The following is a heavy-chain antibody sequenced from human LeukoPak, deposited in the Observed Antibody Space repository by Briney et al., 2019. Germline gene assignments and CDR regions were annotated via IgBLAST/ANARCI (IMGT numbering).Heavy chain of an antibody. CDR3: ARESGIFLLAVAEQYYFDY. J-gene: IGHJ4*02. Sequence: ASVKVSCKASGYTFTSYDINWVRQATGQGLEWMGWMNPNSGNTGYAQKFQGRVTMTRNTSISTAYMELSSLRSEDTAVYYCARESGIFLLAVAEQYYFDYWGQGTLVTVSS. CDR2: MNPNSGNT. D-gene: IGHD6-19*01. V-gene: IGHV1-8*01. CDR1: GYTFTSYD.